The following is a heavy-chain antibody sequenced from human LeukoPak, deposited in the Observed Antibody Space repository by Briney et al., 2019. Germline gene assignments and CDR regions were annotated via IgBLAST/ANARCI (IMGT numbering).Heavy chain of an antibody. Sequence: PGGSLRLSCAASGFTFSTYAMHWVRQAPGKGLEYVSAISSNGGSTYYANSVRGRFTISRDNSMNTLYLQMGSLGVEDMAVYYCARRGYTYAYDFWGQGTLVTASA. CDR2: ISSNGGST. V-gene: IGHV3-64*01. J-gene: IGHJ4*02. CDR3: ARRGYTYAYDF. CDR1: GFTFSTYA. D-gene: IGHD5-18*01.